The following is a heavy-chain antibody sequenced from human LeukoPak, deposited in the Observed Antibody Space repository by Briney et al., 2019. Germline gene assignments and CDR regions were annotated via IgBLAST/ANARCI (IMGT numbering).Heavy chain of an antibody. J-gene: IGHJ3*02. CDR1: DYTFTNYG. Sequence: ASVKVSCKASDYTFTNYGVSWVRQAPGQGLEWMGRIIPILGIANYAQKFQGRVTITADKSTSTAYMELSSLRSEDTAVYYCASPRSLGSGGSSDAFDIWGQGTMVTVSS. CDR3: ASPRSLGSGGSSDAFDI. D-gene: IGHD2-15*01. V-gene: IGHV1-69*04. CDR2: IIPILGIA.